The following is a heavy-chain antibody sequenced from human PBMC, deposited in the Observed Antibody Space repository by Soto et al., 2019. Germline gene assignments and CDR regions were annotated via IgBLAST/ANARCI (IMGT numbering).Heavy chain of an antibody. V-gene: IGHV1-18*01. Sequence: ASVKVSCKASGYTFTSYGISWVRQAPGQGLEWMGWISAYNGNTNYAQKLQGRVTMTTDTSTSTAYMELRSLRSDDTAVYYCAGERYSGYDPHDAFDIWGQGTMVTVSS. CDR1: GYTFTSYG. CDR3: AGERYSGYDPHDAFDI. D-gene: IGHD5-12*01. J-gene: IGHJ3*02. CDR2: ISAYNGNT.